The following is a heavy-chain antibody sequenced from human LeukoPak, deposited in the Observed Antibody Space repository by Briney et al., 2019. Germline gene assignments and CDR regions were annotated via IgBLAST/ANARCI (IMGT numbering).Heavy chain of an antibody. CDR1: GFTFSSYW. J-gene: IGHJ4*02. CDR2: IKQDGSEK. Sequence: GGSLRLSCAASGFTFSSYWMSWVRQAPGKGLEWVANIKQDGSEKYYVDSVKGRFTISRDNAKNSLYLQMNSLRAEDTAVYYCARLDYNRNARNCYFDYWGQGTLVTVSS. D-gene: IGHD1-1*01. V-gene: IGHV3-7*01. CDR3: ARLDYNRNARNCYFDY.